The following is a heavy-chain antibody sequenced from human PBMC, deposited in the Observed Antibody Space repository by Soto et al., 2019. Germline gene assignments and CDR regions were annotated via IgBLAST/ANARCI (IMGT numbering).Heavy chain of an antibody. J-gene: IGHJ4*02. CDR1: GYSFKDHY. D-gene: IGHD2-15*01. V-gene: IGHV1-46*02. CDR2: INPSGEHT. CDR3: ARISCKGGSCYFDFDH. Sequence: GASVKVSCKASGYSFKDHYMHWVRQAPGRGLAWVGIINPSGEHTNYAQQFRGRVAMTRDTSTSTAYMELRSLRSEDTAVYFCARISCKGGSCYFDFDHWGQGTLVTVSS.